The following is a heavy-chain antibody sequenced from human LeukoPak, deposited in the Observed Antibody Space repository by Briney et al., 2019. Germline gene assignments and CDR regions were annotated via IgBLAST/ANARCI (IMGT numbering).Heavy chain of an antibody. V-gene: IGHV3-30*03. CDR3: ARTSTDCLDC. Sequence: GGSLRLSCAASGFTFSSYGMHWVRQAPGKGLEWVAVISYDGSKKYYADSVKGRFTISRDNSKNTLYLEMNSLRAEDTAVYYCARTSTDCLDCWGQGTLVTVSS. D-gene: IGHD2-21*02. J-gene: IGHJ4*02. CDR2: ISYDGSKK. CDR1: GFTFSSYG.